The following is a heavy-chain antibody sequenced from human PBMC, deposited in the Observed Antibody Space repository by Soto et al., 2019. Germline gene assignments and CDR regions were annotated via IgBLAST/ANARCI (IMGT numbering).Heavy chain of an antibody. J-gene: IGHJ5*02. CDR3: SRRAPEGFDP. V-gene: IGHV4-39*01. Sequence: SETLSLTCTVSGGSISSSPYFWGWIRQPPGKGLEWIASVSYSGGTYYNPSLKSRVTISVDTSKKQFSLNLTSVTAADTAFYYCSRRAPEGFDPWGQGTQVTVSS. CDR1: GGSISSSPYF. CDR2: VSYSGGT.